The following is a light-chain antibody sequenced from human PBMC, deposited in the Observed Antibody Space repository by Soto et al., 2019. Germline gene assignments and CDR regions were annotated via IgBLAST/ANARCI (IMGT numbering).Light chain of an antibody. V-gene: IGLV1-51*01. Sequence: QSVLTQPPSVSAAPGQRVTISCSGSSSIIGDNYISWYQQFPGTAPKLLIYDNSKRPSRIPARFSGSKSGTSATLAITGVQTGDEADYYCQSYDISLHNYVFGTGTKVTVL. CDR2: DNS. CDR3: QSYDISLHNYV. CDR1: SSIIGDNY. J-gene: IGLJ1*01.